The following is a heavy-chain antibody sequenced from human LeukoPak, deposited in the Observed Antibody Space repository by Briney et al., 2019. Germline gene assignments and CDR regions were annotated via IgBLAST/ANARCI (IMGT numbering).Heavy chain of an antibody. CDR2: IIPILGIA. Sequence: ASVKVSCKASGGTFSSYAISWVRQAPGQGLEWMGRIIPILGIANYAQKFQGRVTITADKSTSTAYMELSSLRSEDTAVYYCARDRYYDSSGYLSGLPWGQGTLVTVSS. J-gene: IGHJ5*02. D-gene: IGHD3-22*01. CDR1: GGTFSSYA. V-gene: IGHV1-69*04. CDR3: ARDRYYDSSGYLSGLP.